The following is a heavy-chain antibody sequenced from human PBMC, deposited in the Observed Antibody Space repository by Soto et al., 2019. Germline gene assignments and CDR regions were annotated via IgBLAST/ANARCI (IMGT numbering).Heavy chain of an antibody. V-gene: IGHV3-48*03. D-gene: IGHD3-9*01. CDR2: INTAGSTK. CDR1: GFSFSNFE. Sequence: LRLSCAASGFSFSNFEMHWVRQAPRKGLEWVSYINTAGSTKYYAESVKGRFTISRDNARNSLFLHMNSLRAEDTAVYYCARAECSSPDCLTAYYSYGLDVWGQGSTVTVSS. CDR3: ARAECSSPDCLTAYYSYGLDV. J-gene: IGHJ6*02.